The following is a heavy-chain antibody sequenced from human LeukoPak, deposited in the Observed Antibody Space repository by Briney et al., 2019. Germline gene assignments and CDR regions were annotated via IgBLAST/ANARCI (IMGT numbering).Heavy chain of an antibody. CDR3: ARGLELRYFDWLLSGAY. CDR1: GFTFRSYS. J-gene: IGHJ4*02. D-gene: IGHD3-9*01. CDR2: ISSSSSYI. V-gene: IGHV3-21*01. Sequence: PGGSLRLSCAVSGFTFRSYSMNWVRQAPGKGLEWVSSISSSSSYIYYADSVKGRFTISRDNARNSLYLQMNSLRAEDTAVYYCARGLELRYFDWLLSGAYWGQGTLVTVSS.